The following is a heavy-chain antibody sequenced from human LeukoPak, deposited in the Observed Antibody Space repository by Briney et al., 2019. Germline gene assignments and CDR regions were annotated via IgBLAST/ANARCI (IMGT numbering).Heavy chain of an antibody. J-gene: IGHJ4*02. Sequence: GGSLRLSCAASGFTFSAYNMNRVRQAPGKGLEWVSSIHITSDWVYYADSVKGRFTISRDNAKNSLDLVMSSLRVDDTAVYYCARDRGDGTQSPFSWGQGTVVTVAS. CDR1: GFTFSAYN. CDR3: ARDRGDGTQSPFS. V-gene: IGHV3-21*01. CDR2: IHITSDWV. D-gene: IGHD5-24*01.